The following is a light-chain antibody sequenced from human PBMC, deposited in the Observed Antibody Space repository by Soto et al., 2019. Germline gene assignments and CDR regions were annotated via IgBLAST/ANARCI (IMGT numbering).Light chain of an antibody. V-gene: IGKV3-20*01. CDR3: QQYGRSPHIT. CDR1: QSVSSSY. Sequence: EMVLTQSPGTLSLSPGERATLSCRAIQSVSSSYLAWYQQKPGQAPRLLIYGASSRATGIPDRFSGSGSGTDFTLTISRLEPEDFAVYYCQQYGRSPHITFGQGTRLETK. CDR2: GAS. J-gene: IGKJ5*01.